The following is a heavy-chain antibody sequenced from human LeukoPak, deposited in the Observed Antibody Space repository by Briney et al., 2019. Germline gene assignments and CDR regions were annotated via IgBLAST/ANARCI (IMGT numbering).Heavy chain of an antibody. J-gene: IGHJ4*02. CDR1: GFTFNSYW. V-gene: IGHV3-74*01. Sequence: PGGSLRLSCAASGFTFNSYWMHWVRHAPGKGLVWVSHINGDGSYTNYADSMQGRFTISRDTAKNTLYLQMNSLRVDDTAVYYCARGFTYDSSGFYPTDYWGQGTLVTVSS. CDR3: ARGFTYDSSGFYPTDY. D-gene: IGHD3-22*01. CDR2: INGDGSYT.